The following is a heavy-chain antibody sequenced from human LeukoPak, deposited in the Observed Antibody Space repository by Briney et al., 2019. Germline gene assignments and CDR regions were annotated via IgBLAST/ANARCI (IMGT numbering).Heavy chain of an antibody. V-gene: IGHV1-69*04. Sequence: SVKVSCKASGGTFSSYAISWVRQAPGQGLEWMGRIIPILGIANYAQKFQGRVTITADKSTSTAYMELSSLRSEDTAVYYCAREADVNTAMANFDYWGQGTLVTVSS. CDR1: GGTFSSYA. CDR3: AREADVNTAMANFDY. CDR2: IIPILGIA. D-gene: IGHD5-18*01. J-gene: IGHJ4*02.